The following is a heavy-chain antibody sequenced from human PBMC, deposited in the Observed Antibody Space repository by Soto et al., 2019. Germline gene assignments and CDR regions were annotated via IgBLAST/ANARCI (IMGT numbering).Heavy chain of an antibody. V-gene: IGHV3-30*18. J-gene: IGHJ6*02. Sequence: PGGSLRLSCAASGFTFRSYGMHWVRQAPGKGLEWVAVISYDGRNKYYADSVKGRFTISRDNSKNTLYLQMNSLRAEDTAVYYCAKDGASYYDYGMDVWGQGTTVTVSS. D-gene: IGHD3-10*01. CDR2: ISYDGRNK. CDR3: AKDGASYYDYGMDV. CDR1: GFTFRSYG.